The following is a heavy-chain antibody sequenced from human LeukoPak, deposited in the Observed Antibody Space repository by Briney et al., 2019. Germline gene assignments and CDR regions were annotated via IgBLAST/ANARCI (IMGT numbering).Heavy chain of an antibody. V-gene: IGHV1-18*01. D-gene: IGHD1-26*01. CDR1: GLSSNTFG. CDR2: ISHYNSHR. Sequence: ASVKVSCKASGLSSNTFGITWVRQAPGQGLEWIGWISHYNSHRKYADTFQGRVTITTDTSTTTSYMELRSLRFDDTAVYFCANGAKGRYFFYYMDVWGKGTTVTVS. J-gene: IGHJ6*03. CDR3: ANGAKGRYFFYYMDV.